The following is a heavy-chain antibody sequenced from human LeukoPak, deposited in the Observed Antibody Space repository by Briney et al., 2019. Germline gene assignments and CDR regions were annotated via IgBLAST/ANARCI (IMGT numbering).Heavy chain of an antibody. CDR3: ASSSPYCSGGSCYDY. J-gene: IGHJ4*02. CDR1: GFTFSSYS. V-gene: IGHV3-21*01. D-gene: IGHD2-15*01. Sequence: PGGSLRLSCAASGFTFSSYSMNWVRQAPGKGLEWVSSISSSSSYIYYADSVKGRFTISRDNAKNSLYLQMNSLRAEDTAVYYCASSSPYCSGGSCYDYWGQGTLVTVSS. CDR2: ISSSSSYI.